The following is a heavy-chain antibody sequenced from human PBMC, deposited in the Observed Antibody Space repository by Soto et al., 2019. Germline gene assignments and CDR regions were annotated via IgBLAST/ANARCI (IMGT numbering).Heavy chain of an antibody. J-gene: IGHJ4*02. V-gene: IGHV4-39*01. CDR3: ARGYYDFWSGYRSRYYFDY. Sequence: PSETLSLTCTVSGGSISSSSYYWGWIRRPPGKGLEWIGSIYYSGSTYYNPSLKSRVTISVDTSKNQFSLKLSSVTAADTAVYYCARGYYDFWSGYRSRYYFDYWGQGTLVTVSS. CDR1: GGSISSSSYY. CDR2: IYYSGST. D-gene: IGHD3-3*01.